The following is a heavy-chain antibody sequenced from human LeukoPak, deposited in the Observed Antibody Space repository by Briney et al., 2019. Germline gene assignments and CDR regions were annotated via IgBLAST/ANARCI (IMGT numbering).Heavy chain of an antibody. J-gene: IGHJ4*02. D-gene: IGHD2-2*01. V-gene: IGHV5-51*01. CDR2: IYPGDSNT. CDR1: GYTFSRYW. CDR3: ARQPRKYGPSDY. Sequence: GESLKISCKASGYTFSRYWIDWVRQMPGKGLEWMGNIYPGDSNTRYSLSFQGQVTISVDRSITTAYLEWSSLKASDAAMYFCARQPRKYGPSDYWGQGTLVSVSS.